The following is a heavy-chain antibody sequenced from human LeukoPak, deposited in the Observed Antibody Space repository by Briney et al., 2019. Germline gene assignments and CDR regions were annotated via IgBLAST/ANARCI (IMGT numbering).Heavy chain of an antibody. CDR3: AGGGRGLRLGVLGFYFDY. CDR1: GYSISSGYY. CDR2: IYHSGST. Sequence: SETLSLTCTVSGYSISSGYYWGWIRQPPGKGLEWIGSIYHSGSTYYNPSLKSRITISVDTHKNQFSLKLRSVTAADTAVYYCAGGGRGLRLGVLGFYFDYWGQGTLVTVSS. V-gene: IGHV4-38-2*02. J-gene: IGHJ4*02. D-gene: IGHD3-16*01.